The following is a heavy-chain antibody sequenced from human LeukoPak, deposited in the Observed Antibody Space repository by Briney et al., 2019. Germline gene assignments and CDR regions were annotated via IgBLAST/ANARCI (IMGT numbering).Heavy chain of an antibody. CDR1: GFTFSSYA. Sequence: GGSLRLSCAASGFTFSSYAMSWVRQAPGKGLEWVSAISGGGGSTYYADSVKGRFTISRDNSKNTLYLQVNSLRADDTAVYYCAKGSYYDSSGYYYFDYWGQGTLVTVSS. D-gene: IGHD3-22*01. V-gene: IGHV3-23*01. J-gene: IGHJ4*02. CDR2: ISGGGGST. CDR3: AKGSYYDSSGYYYFDY.